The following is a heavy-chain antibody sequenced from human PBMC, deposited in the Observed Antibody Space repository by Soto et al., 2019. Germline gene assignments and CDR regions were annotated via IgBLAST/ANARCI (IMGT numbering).Heavy chain of an antibody. CDR2: IYYRGNT. J-gene: IGHJ6*02. CDR1: GDSFTSTNHY. D-gene: IGHD2-2*03. CDR3: ASLNGYCVSTGCHGYYGMDV. V-gene: IGHV4-39*01. Sequence: SETLSLTCHVSGDSFTSTNHYWGWIRQPPEKGLDWIGSIYYRGNTYYHPSLLSRVTISADTSMNEFSLRLSSVTAADTAVYYCASLNGYCVSTGCHGYYGMDVWGQGTTVTVSS.